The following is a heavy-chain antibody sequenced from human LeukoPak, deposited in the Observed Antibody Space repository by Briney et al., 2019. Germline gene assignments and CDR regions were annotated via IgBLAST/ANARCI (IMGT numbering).Heavy chain of an antibody. CDR3: AKDWYNSLNYFDY. CDR2: ISAAASNT. J-gene: IGHJ4*02. Sequence: GGSLRLSCAASGFTFSSYAMSWVRQAPGKGLEWVSAISAAASNTYYADSVKGRFTISRDNSKSTLYLQMNSLRVDDTAVYYCAKDWYNSLNYFDYWGQGSLVTVSS. CDR1: GFTFSSYA. V-gene: IGHV3-23*01. D-gene: IGHD1-1*01.